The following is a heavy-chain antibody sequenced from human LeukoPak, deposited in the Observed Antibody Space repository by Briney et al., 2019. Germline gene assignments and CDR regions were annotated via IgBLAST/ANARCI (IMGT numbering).Heavy chain of an antibody. D-gene: IGHD2-15*01. CDR1: GGTFSSYA. CDR2: GIPIFGTA. J-gene: IGHJ4*02. Sequence: VKGSCKASGGTFSSYAISWARQAPGQGLGWRGRGIPIFGTANYTQKFQGRVTITADESTSTAYMELSSLRSEDTAVYYCASPWEEGYCSGGSCYSFDYWGQGTLVTVSS. V-gene: IGHV1-69*15. CDR3: ASPWEEGYCSGGSCYSFDY.